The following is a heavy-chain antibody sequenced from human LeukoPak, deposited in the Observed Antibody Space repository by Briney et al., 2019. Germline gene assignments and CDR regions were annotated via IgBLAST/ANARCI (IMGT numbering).Heavy chain of an antibody. J-gene: IGHJ4*02. Sequence: SETLSLTCTVSGGSISSYYWSWIRQPPGKGPEWIGYIYYSGSTNYNPSLKSRVTISVDTSKNQFSLKLSSVTAADTAVYYCARDSGSYCIDYWGQGTLVTVSS. CDR3: ARDSGSYCIDY. CDR1: GGSISSYY. D-gene: IGHD1-26*01. CDR2: IYYSGST. V-gene: IGHV4-59*01.